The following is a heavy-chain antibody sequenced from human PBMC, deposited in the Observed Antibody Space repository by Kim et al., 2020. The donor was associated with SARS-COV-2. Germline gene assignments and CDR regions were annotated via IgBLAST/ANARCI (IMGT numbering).Heavy chain of an antibody. CDR3: ARDRLAAAGTRRIDP. Sequence: QKFQGRVTITADESTSTAYMELSSLRSEDTAVYYCARDRLAAAGTRRIDPWGQGTLVTVSS. J-gene: IGHJ5*02. D-gene: IGHD6-13*01. V-gene: IGHV1-69*01.